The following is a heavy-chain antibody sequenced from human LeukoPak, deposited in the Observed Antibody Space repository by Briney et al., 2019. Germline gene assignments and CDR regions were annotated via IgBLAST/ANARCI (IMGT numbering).Heavy chain of an antibody. CDR2: IYHSGST. D-gene: IGHD5/OR15-5a*01. J-gene: IGHJ4*02. V-gene: IGHV4-38-2*02. CDR3: ATLVSTRYYFDY. Sequence: SETLSLTCTVSGYPISIGYYWGWIRQPPGKGLEWIGNIYHSGSTYYNPSLKSRVTISVDLSRNHFSLKLNSVTAADTAVYFCATLVSTRYYFDYWGQGTLVTVSS. CDR1: GYPISIGYY.